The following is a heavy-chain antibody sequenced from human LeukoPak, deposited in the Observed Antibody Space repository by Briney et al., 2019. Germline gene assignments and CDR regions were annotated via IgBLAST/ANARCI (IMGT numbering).Heavy chain of an antibody. D-gene: IGHD3-3*01. CDR2: ISYDGSNK. CDR3: ARELIRFLARGPDYYYYGMDV. V-gene: IGHV3-30-3*01. CDR1: GFTFSSYA. Sequence: GGSLRLSCAASGFTFSSYAMHWVRQAPGKGLEWVAVISYDGSNKYYADSVKGRFTISRDNSKNTLYLQMNSLRAEDTAVYYCARELIRFLARGPDYYYYGMDVWGQGTTVTVSS. J-gene: IGHJ6*02.